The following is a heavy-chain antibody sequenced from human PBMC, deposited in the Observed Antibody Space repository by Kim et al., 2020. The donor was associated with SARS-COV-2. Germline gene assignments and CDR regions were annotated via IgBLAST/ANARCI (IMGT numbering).Heavy chain of an antibody. CDR1: GFTFSSYG. V-gene: IGHV3-30*18. CDR3: AKDLKGHFDWLLSRFYYYYGMDV. D-gene: IGHD3-9*01. Sequence: GGSLRLSCAASGFTFSSYGMHWVRQAPGKGLEWVAVISYDGSNKYYADSVKGRFTISRDNSKNTLYLQRNSLRAEDTAVYYCAKDLKGHFDWLLSRFYYYYGMDVWGQGTTVTVSS. J-gene: IGHJ6*02. CDR2: ISYDGSNK.